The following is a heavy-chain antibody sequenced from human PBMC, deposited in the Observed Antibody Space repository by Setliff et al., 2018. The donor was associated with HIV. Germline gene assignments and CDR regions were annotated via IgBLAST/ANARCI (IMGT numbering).Heavy chain of an antibody. CDR2: IYYSGST. V-gene: IGHV4-39*01. Sequence: SETLSLTCSVSGGSTSSSSYYWAWIRQPPGKGLEWIGNIYYSGSTYYNPSLKTRVTISVDGSKNQFSLKLKSVTAADTAVYYCARWHPPYGFWEEDYWGQGTLVTVSS. D-gene: IGHD3-10*01. J-gene: IGHJ4*02. CDR1: GGSTSSSSYY. CDR3: ARWHPPYGFWEEDY.